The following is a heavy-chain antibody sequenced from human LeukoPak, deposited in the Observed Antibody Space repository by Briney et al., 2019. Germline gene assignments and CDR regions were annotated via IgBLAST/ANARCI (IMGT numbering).Heavy chain of an antibody. D-gene: IGHD5-24*01. V-gene: IGHV1-8*01. Sequence: ASVKVSCKASGYTFTSYDINWVRQATGQGLEWMGWMNPNSGNTGYAQKFQGRVTMTRNTSISTAYMELSRLRSDDTAVYYCARESSVEMATRDDYWGQGTLVIVSS. CDR1: GYTFTSYD. CDR3: ARESSVEMATRDDY. J-gene: IGHJ4*02. CDR2: MNPNSGNT.